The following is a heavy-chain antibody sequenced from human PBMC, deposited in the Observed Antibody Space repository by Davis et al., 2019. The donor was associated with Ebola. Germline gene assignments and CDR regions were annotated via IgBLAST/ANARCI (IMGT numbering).Heavy chain of an antibody. V-gene: IGHV3-74*01. CDR1: GFTFSSYW. Sequence: GESLKISCAASGFTFSSYWMHWVRQAPGKGLVWVSRINSDGSSTSYADSVKGRFTISRDNAKNTLYLQMNSLRAEDTAVYYCARDLRGRYYYYGMDVWGQGTTVTVSS. J-gene: IGHJ6*02. CDR2: INSDGSST. CDR3: ARDLRGRYYYYGMDV.